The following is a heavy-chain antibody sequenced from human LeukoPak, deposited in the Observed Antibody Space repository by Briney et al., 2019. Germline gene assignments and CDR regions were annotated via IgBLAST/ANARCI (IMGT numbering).Heavy chain of an antibody. CDR1: GFTFSSYS. D-gene: IGHD5-18*01. V-gene: IGHV3-48*01. Sequence: PGGSLRLSCAASGFTFSSYSMNWVRQAPGKGLEWVSYISSSSSTIYYADSVKGRFTISRDNAKNSLYLQMNSLRAEDTAVYYCARDPPIGAMGYFDYWGQGTLVTVSS. CDR3: ARDPPIGAMGYFDY. CDR2: ISSSSSTI. J-gene: IGHJ4*02.